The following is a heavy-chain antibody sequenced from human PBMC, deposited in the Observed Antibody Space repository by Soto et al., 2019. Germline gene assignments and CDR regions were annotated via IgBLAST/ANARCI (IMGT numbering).Heavy chain of an antibody. CDR3: GTYTAFAKYYFDY. CDR2: SYPSRTI. CDR1: GVSITSNGYS. V-gene: IGHV4-30-2*01. D-gene: IGHD3-16*01. Sequence: SETLSLTCAVSGVSITSNGYSWRWIRQPPGKGLEGSGYSYPSRTIFYNPSRNTRGTISADTSNNQFSLTLTSVTAADQAVYFCGTYTAFAKYYFDYWGQGNLVTVSS. J-gene: IGHJ4*02.